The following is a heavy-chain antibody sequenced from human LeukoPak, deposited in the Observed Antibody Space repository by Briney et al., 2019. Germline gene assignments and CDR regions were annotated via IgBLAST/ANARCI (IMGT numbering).Heavy chain of an antibody. D-gene: IGHD6-19*01. CDR3: AKGRDIRSSGWYYFDY. Sequence: GGSLRLSCAASGFTFSSYGIHWVRQAPGKGLEWVAVISYDGSHKYYADSVKGRFTISRDNSKNTLYLQMNSLRAEDTAVYYCAKGRDIRSSGWYYFDYWGQGTLVTVSS. CDR2: ISYDGSHK. CDR1: GFTFSSYG. V-gene: IGHV3-30*18. J-gene: IGHJ4*02.